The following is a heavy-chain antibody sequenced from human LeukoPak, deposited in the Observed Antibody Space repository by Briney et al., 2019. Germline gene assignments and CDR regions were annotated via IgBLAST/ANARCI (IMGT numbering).Heavy chain of an antibody. Sequence: GGSLRLSCAASGFTFSSYAMSWVRQAPGKGLEWVSAISGSGGSTYYADSVKGRFTISRDNSKNTLYLQMNSLRAEDTAVYYCARAKFSGSLRTAMPLYWGQGTLVTVSS. CDR2: ISGSGGST. CDR1: GFTFSSYA. J-gene: IGHJ4*02. V-gene: IGHV3-23*01. D-gene: IGHD5-18*01. CDR3: ARAKFSGSLRTAMPLY.